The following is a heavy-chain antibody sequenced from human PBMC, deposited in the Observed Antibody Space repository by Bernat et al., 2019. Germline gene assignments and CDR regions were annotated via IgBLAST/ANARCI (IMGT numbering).Heavy chain of an antibody. V-gene: IGHV3-30*04. Sequence: QLVESGGGVVQPGRSLRLSCAASGFTFSSYAMHWVRQAPGKGLEWVAVISYDGSNKYYADSVKGRFTISRDNSKNTLYLQMNSLRAEDTAVYYCARPGTVTTTYYFDYWGQGTLVTVSS. CDR2: ISYDGSNK. D-gene: IGHD4-17*01. J-gene: IGHJ4*02. CDR3: ARPGTVTTTYYFDY. CDR1: GFTFSSYA.